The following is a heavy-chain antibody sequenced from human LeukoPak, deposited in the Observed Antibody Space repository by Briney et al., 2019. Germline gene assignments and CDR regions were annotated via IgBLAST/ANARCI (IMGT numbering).Heavy chain of an antibody. V-gene: IGHV3-13*01. CDR1: GFTFSSYD. CDR2: IGADGDT. CDR3: ARGKYNWFDP. D-gene: IGHD6-6*01. J-gene: IGHJ5*02. Sequence: GGSLRLSCAASGFTFSSYDMHWVRHGIGKGLEWVSGIGADGDTYYPGSLKGRFTISRENAKNSLYLQMNSLRAGDTAVYYCARGKYNWFDPWGQGTLVTVSS.